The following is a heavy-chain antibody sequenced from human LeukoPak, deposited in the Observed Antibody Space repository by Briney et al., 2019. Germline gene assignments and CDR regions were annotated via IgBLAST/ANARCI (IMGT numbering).Heavy chain of an antibody. J-gene: IGHJ4*02. D-gene: IGHD1-26*01. CDR2: INPNSGGT. CDR3: ARGRMSAGWEIRPKFDY. CDR1: GYTFTSYA. V-gene: IGHV1-2*02. Sequence: ASVKVSCKASGYTFTSYAMNWVRQAPGQGLEWMGWINPNSGGTKYAQKVQGRVTMTRDMSISTAYMELRRLGSDDTAVYNCARGRMSAGWEIRPKFDYWGQGTLVTVSS.